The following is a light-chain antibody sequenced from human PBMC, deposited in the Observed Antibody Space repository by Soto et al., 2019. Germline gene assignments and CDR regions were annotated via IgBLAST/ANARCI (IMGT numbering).Light chain of an antibody. CDR2: GNN. J-gene: IGLJ2*01. CDR3: AVWDDXLNGVV. Sequence: QSVLTQPPSASGTPGQRVTISCSGSSSNIGSNIVNWYQQLPGTAPKVLIYGNNQRPSGVPDRFSGSKSGTSASLAISGLQSEDEADYHCAVWDDXLNGVVFGGGTK. CDR1: SSNIGSNI. V-gene: IGLV1-44*01.